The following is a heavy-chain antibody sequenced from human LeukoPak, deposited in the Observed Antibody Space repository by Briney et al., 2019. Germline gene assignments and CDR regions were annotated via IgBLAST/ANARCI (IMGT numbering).Heavy chain of an antibody. CDR2: MCIGGYI. J-gene: IGHJ4*02. CDR1: GVSISSDRNY. Sequence: PSETLSLTCTVSGVSISSDRNYWTWIRQPAGEGLQWFGRMCIGGYIDYNPSIKSRVTISLATSKNQFSLKMNFVTAADTAIYYCARDSYGSGYSVYGSGVFDYWGQGILVTVSA. D-gene: IGHD5/OR15-5a*01. CDR3: ARDSYGSGYSVYGSGVFDY. V-gene: IGHV4-61*02.